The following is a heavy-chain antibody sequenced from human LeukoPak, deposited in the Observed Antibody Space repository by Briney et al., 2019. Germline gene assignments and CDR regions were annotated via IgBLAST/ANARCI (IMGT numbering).Heavy chain of an antibody. CDR2: IYPGDSDT. D-gene: IGHD6-13*01. Sequence: GESLKISCKGSGYNFTNYWIGWVRQMPGKGLEWMGIIYPGDSDTTYSPSFQGQVTISADKSISTAYLQWSSLKASDTAMYYCARSRIAAAGTEGVRYFDYWGQGTLVTVSS. J-gene: IGHJ4*02. CDR1: GYNFTNYW. V-gene: IGHV5-51*01. CDR3: ARSRIAAAGTEGVRYFDY.